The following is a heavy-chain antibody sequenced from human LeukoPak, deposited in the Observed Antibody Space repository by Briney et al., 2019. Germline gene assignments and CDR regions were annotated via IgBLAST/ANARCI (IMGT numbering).Heavy chain of an antibody. CDR2: VKSRDVGRTT. CDR1: GFTFSNVW. V-gene: IGHV3-15*01. D-gene: IGHD5-12*01. Sequence: GGSLRLSCAASGFTFSNVWMIWVRQAPGKGLECVGRVKSRDVGRTTDYAAPVKGRFTISRDDSKNTLYLQMTSLQAEATAVYYWTTDCWQGYSGSWGQGTLVTVSS. J-gene: IGHJ5*02. CDR3: TTDCWQGYSGS.